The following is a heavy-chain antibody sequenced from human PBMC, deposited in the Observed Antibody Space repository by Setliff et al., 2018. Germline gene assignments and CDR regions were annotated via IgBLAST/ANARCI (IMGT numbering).Heavy chain of an antibody. CDR1: GFTFSTYW. J-gene: IGHJ4*02. CDR2: IKQDGSEK. V-gene: IGHV3-7*01. Sequence: GFLRLSCTASGFTFSTYWMSWVRQAPGKGLEWVANIKQDGSEKYYVDSVKGRFSISRDNAKNSLYLQMNSLRAEDTAVYYCARDPHFDSWGQGTLVTVSS. CDR3: ARDPHFDS.